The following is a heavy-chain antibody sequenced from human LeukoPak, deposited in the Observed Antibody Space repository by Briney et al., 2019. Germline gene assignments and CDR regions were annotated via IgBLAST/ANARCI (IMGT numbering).Heavy chain of an antibody. J-gene: IGHJ2*01. Sequence: ASVKVSCKASGYTFTSYGISWVRQAPGQGLEWMGWISAYNGNTNYAQKLQGRVTMTTNTSTSTAYMELRSLRSDDTAVYYGARGYDSSGYFGPSWYFDLWGRGTLVTVSS. D-gene: IGHD3-22*01. CDR2: ISAYNGNT. CDR1: GYTFTSYG. V-gene: IGHV1-18*01. CDR3: ARGYDSSGYFGPSWYFDL.